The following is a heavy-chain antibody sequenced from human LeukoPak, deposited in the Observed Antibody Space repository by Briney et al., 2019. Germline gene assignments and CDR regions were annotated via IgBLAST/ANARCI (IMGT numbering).Heavy chain of an antibody. D-gene: IGHD2-15*01. V-gene: IGHV3-66*01. CDR1: GFTVPSHY. Sequence: GGSLRLFCVASGFTVPSHYMSWVRQASGKGLEWVSVIYSGGSTYYADSVKGRFTISRDNSKNTVYLQMNSLRAEDTAVYYCTRVVVDAFDIWGQGTMVTVSS. CDR3: TRVVVDAFDI. J-gene: IGHJ3*02. CDR2: IYSGGST.